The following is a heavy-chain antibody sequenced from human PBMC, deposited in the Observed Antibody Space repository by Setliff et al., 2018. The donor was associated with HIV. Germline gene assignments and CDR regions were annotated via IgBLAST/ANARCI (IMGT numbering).Heavy chain of an antibody. V-gene: IGHV4-39*01. Sequence: SETLSLTCTVSGGSISSRNYYWTWIRQPPGKGLEWTGSIYHTGRTYYNRSLESRLTISIDTSKNQFSLKLTSVTAADTAMYYCASRIYYYDESRVLREEGFVPWGQGTLVTVSS. CDR1: GGSISSRNYY. CDR2: IYHTGRT. J-gene: IGHJ5*02. CDR3: ASRIYYYDESRVLREEGFVP. D-gene: IGHD3-22*01.